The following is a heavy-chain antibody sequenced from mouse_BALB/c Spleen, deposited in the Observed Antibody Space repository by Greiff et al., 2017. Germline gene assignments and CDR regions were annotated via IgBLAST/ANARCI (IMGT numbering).Heavy chain of an antibody. V-gene: IGHV14-3*02. CDR2: IDPANGNT. J-gene: IGHJ1*01. CDR3: ARNYDGSYWYFDV. CDR1: GFNIKDTY. Sequence: VQLKESGAELVKPGASVKLSCTASGFNIKDTYMHWVKQRPEQGLEWIGRIDPANGNTKYDPKFQGKATITADTSSNTAYLQLSSLTSEDTAVYYCARNYDGSYWYFDVWGAGTTVTVSS. D-gene: IGHD2-4*01.